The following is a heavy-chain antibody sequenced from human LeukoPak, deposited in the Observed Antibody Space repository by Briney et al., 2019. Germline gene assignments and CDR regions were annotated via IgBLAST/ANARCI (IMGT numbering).Heavy chain of an antibody. V-gene: IGHV3-74*01. CDR3: ATDLG. CDR1: GFTFTSYW. D-gene: IGHD4-17*01. CDR2: VDHGGSGT. J-gene: IGHJ4*02. Sequence: GGSLRLSCAASGFTFTSYWMHWFRQPPGKGLVWVSRVDHGGSGTAYADSVTGRFTISRDNTKNTVYLQMNSLRAEDTAVYYCATDLGWGQGTLVTVSS.